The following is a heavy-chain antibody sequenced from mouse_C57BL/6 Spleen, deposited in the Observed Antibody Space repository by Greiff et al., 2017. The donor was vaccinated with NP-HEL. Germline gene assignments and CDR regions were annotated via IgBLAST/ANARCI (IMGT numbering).Heavy chain of an antibody. Sequence: DVQLVESGPGLVKPSQSLSLTCSVPGYSITSGYYWNWIRQFPGNKLEWMGYISYDGSNNYNPSLKNRISITRDTSKNQFFLKLNSVTTEDTATYYCARGAMDYWGQGTSVTVSS. CDR1: GYSITSGYY. J-gene: IGHJ4*01. CDR3: ARGAMDY. V-gene: IGHV3-6*01. CDR2: ISYDGSN.